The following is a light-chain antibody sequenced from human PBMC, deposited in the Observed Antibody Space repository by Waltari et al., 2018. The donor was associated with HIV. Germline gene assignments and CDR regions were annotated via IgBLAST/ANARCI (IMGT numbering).Light chain of an antibody. CDR2: KAS. Sequence: IQMTQSPSILSASVGDRVTITCRASQNVESWLAWYQQWPGRAPKLLIYKASTLEYGVPARFTGSGSGTNFTLTINSLQPDDFATYYCQQYNSDFYTFGLGTRLDLK. CDR3: QQYNSDFYT. J-gene: IGKJ2*01. V-gene: IGKV1-5*03. CDR1: QNVESW.